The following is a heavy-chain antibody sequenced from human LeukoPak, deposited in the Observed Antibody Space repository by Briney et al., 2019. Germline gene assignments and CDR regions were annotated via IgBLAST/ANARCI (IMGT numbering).Heavy chain of an antibody. Sequence: PGGSLRLSCAASGFTFNTYWMSWVRQAPGKGLEWVANIKQDGSEKYYVDSVKGRFTVSRDNAKNSLYLQMNSLRAEDTAVYYCATNYGGNPFDYRGQGTLVTVSS. CDR1: GFTFNTYW. J-gene: IGHJ4*02. CDR2: IKQDGSEK. V-gene: IGHV3-7*01. D-gene: IGHD4-23*01. CDR3: ATNYGGNPFDY.